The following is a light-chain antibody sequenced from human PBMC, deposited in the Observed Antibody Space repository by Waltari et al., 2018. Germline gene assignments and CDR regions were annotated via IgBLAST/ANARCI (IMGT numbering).Light chain of an antibody. J-gene: IGKJ2*01. CDR2: VAS. V-gene: IGKV1-39*01. CDR3: QQSLTTTAT. Sequence: DVHLTQFPSSLSASVGDRVTISCRASQDIDNYLNWYSQRPGRAPTLLIYVASHFKEGVPSRFRGDGSGTDFTRTITNLQPDDCAAYYCQQSLTTTATFGQWT. CDR1: QDIDNY.